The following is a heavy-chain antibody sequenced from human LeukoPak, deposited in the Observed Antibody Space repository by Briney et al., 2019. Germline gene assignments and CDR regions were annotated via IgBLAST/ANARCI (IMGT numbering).Heavy chain of an antibody. J-gene: IGHJ4*02. CDR2: ISNGGYRT. CDR1: GFSFSSYA. D-gene: IGHD1-26*01. V-gene: IGHV3-23*01. Sequence: GGSLRLSCAASGFSFSSYAMSWVRQAPGKGLEWVSTISNGGYRTYYADSVKGRFTISRDNSKNTLYLQMHSLRADDTALYYCAKDQRWDVPHWLDYWGQGTLVTVSS. CDR3: AKDQRWDVPHWLDY.